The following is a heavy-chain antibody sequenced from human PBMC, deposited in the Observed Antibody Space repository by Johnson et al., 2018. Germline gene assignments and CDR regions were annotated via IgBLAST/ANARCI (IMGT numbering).Heavy chain of an antibody. CDR1: GFTFDDYA. Sequence: VQLVESGGVVVQPGGSXRLSCAASGFTFDDYAMHWVRQAPGKGLEGVSLISWDGGGTYYADSVKGRFTISRDNSKNSLYLQMNSLRAEDTALYYCAKGSSGWSGGECDYWGQGTLVTVSS. D-gene: IGHD6-19*01. J-gene: IGHJ4*02. V-gene: IGHV3-43D*03. CDR2: ISWDGGGT. CDR3: AKGSSGWSGGECDY.